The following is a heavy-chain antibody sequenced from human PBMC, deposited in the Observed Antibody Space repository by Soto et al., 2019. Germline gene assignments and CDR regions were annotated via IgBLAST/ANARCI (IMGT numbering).Heavy chain of an antibody. CDR1: GFTFSDHY. CDR3: ASHKAYCGGDCYLDYYYGMDG. Sequence: GGSLRLSCAASGFTFSDHYMDWVRQAPGKGPERVRRTRNKANSYTTEYAASVRGRFTISRDDSKNSLYLQMNSLKTEDTAVYYCASHKAYCGGDCYLDYYYGMDGWGQGTTGAVSS. J-gene: IGHJ6*01. CDR2: TRNKANSYTT. V-gene: IGHV3-72*01. D-gene: IGHD2-21*02.